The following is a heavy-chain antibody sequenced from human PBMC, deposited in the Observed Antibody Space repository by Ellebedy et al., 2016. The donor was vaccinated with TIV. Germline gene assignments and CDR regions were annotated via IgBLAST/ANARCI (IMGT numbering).Heavy chain of an antibody. V-gene: IGHV4-4*02. D-gene: IGHD3-22*01. J-gene: IGHJ4*02. CDR3: ARSPGYYYESSGYYEGY. Sequence: SETLSLTCAVSRGSISSDNWWSWVRQPPGKGLEWSGEIYHSGSSTYNPSLKGRVTISVDKSKNQFSLNLSSVTAADTAVYYCARSPGYYYESSGYYEGYWGQGTLVTVSS. CDR1: RGSISSDNW. CDR2: IYHSGSS.